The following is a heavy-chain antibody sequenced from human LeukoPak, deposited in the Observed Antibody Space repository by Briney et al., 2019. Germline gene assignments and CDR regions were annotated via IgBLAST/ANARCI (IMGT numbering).Heavy chain of an antibody. J-gene: IGHJ6*03. CDR3: ARGGTFYYYYYMDV. Sequence: GGSLRLSCADSGFTFSSYEMNWVRQAPGKGLEWVSAISGSGGSTYYADSVKGRFTISRDNSKNTLYLQIKRLRAEDTAVYYSARGGTFYYYYYMDVWGKGTTVTISS. V-gene: IGHV3-23*01. D-gene: IGHD3-16*01. CDR1: GFTFSSYE. CDR2: ISGSGGST.